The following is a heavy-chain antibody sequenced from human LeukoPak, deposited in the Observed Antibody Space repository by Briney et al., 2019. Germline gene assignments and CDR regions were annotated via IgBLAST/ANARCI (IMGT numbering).Heavy chain of an antibody. D-gene: IGHD6-6*01. V-gene: IGHV4-34*01. CDR2: INHSGST. Sequence: SENLSLTCAVYGGSFSGYYWSWIRQPPGKGLEWIGEINHSGSTNYNPSLKSRVTISVDTSKNQFSLKLSSVTAADTAVYYCAGSIAARPLAYWGQGTLVTVSS. J-gene: IGHJ4*02. CDR1: GGSFSGYY. CDR3: AGSIAARPLAY.